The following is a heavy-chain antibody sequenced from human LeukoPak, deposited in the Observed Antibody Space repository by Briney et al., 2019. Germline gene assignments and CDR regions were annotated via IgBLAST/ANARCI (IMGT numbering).Heavy chain of an antibody. CDR1: GYTFSGHA. V-gene: IGHV7-4-1*02. Sequence: ASVKVSCKASGYTFSGHAMNWVRQAPGQGLEWMGWINTNSGNPTYAQGFTGRFVFSLDTSVSTAYLQIRSLKAEDAAVYYCARDGTYYYDSSYYWPPMDVWGQGTTVTVS. CDR2: INTNSGNP. J-gene: IGHJ6*02. CDR3: ARDGTYYYDSSYYWPPMDV. D-gene: IGHD3-22*01.